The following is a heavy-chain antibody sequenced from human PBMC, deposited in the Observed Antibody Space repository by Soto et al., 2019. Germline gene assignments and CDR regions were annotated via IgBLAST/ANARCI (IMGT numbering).Heavy chain of an antibody. CDR2: DYYSGNT. CDR3: ARVQLVETIVDY. CDR1: RGSISRYY. D-gene: IGHD6-13*01. Sequence: SETLSLTCSASRGSISRYYWSCFRPPPGKGLEWIVYDYYSGNTNYNPSLTSRVTISVDTSKNPFSLKLSSVTAADTAVYYCARVQLVETIVDYCGQGTLLTVS. J-gene: IGHJ4*02. V-gene: IGHV4-59*01.